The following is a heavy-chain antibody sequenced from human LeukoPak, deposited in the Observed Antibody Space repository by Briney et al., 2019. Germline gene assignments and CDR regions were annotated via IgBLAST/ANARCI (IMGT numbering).Heavy chain of an antibody. CDR1: GGTSSSYA. D-gene: IGHD3-10*01. J-gene: IGHJ5*02. CDR3: ARVLSGVRGVDWFDP. Sequence: ASVKVSCKASGGTSSSYAISGVRQAPGQGLEGMGRIIPILGIANYAQKFQGRVTITADKSTSTAYMELSSLRSEDTAVYYCARVLSGVRGVDWFDPWGQGTLVTVSS. CDR2: IIPILGIA. V-gene: IGHV1-69*04.